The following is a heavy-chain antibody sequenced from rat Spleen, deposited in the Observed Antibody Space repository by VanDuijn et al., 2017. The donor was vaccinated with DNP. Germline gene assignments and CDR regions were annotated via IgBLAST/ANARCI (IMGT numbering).Heavy chain of an antibody. CDR2: IIYDGSRT. Sequence: EVQLVESGGGLVQPGRSLKLSCAASGFTFSDYNMAWVRQAPKKGLEWVATIIYDGSRTYYRDSVKGRFTISRDNAKSTLYLQMNSLRSEDTATYYFARRRYGYGLFDYWGQGVMVTVSS. V-gene: IGHV5-7*01. CDR3: ARRRYGYGLFDY. CDR1: GFTFSDYN. J-gene: IGHJ2*01. D-gene: IGHD1-7*01.